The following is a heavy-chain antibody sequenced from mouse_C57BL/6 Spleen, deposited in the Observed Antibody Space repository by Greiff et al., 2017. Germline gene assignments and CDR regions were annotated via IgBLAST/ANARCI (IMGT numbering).Heavy chain of an antibody. CDR2: INPNYGPT. Sequence: PGPELVKPGAPVKISCKVLGYPSTDYNMKWVKQSNGKSLEWIGVINPNYGPTSYNQKFKGKATLTVDQSSSTAYMQLNSLTSEDSAVYYCARRYYYGSSRAMGYWGQGTSVTVSS. D-gene: IGHD1-1*01. CDR3: ARRYYYGSSRAMGY. CDR1: GYPSTDYN. J-gene: IGHJ4*01. V-gene: IGHV1-39*01.